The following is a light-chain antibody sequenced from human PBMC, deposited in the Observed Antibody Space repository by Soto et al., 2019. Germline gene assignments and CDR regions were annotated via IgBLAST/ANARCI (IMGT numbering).Light chain of an antibody. J-gene: IGKJ4*01. CDR1: QSVSSSY. CDR3: QQYKNWLALT. V-gene: IGKV3-20*01. Sequence: EIVFTQSPGTLSLSPVERATLSCRASQSVSSSYLAWYQQKPGQAPRLLIYGASSRATGIPDRFSGSGSGTEFTLTISSLQSEDSAVYYCQQYKNWLALTFGGGTKVDIK. CDR2: GAS.